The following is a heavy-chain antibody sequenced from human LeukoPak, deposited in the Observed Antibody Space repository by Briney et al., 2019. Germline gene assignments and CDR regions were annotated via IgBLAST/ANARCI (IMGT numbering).Heavy chain of an antibody. CDR3: ARGTGYTSSYYYHYPMDV. D-gene: IGHD6-6*01. CDR1: GFSFSTFD. V-gene: IGHV3-30*04. CDR2: ISYGESNI. Sequence: GGSLRLSCAASGFSFSTFDMHWVRQAPGKGLEWVSYISYGESNIYYADSVKGRFTISRDNSNNTLYLQMNSLRGDDTAVYYCARGTGYTSSYYYHYPMDVWGKGTTVTVSS. J-gene: IGHJ6*03.